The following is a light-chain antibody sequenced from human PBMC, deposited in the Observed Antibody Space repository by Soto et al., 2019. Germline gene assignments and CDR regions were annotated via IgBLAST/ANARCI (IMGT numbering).Light chain of an antibody. CDR3: QHYNSYSEA. CDR1: QTISSW. V-gene: IGKV1-5*03. J-gene: IGKJ1*01. Sequence: DIQMTQSPSTLSGSVGDRVTITCRASQTISSWLAWYQQKPGKAPKLLIYKASTLKSGVPSRFSGSGYGTEFTLTISSLQPDDFATYYCQHYNSYSEAFGQGTRWIP. CDR2: KAS.